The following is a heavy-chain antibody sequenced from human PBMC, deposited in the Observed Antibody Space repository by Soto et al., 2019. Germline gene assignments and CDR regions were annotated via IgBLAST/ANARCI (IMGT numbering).Heavy chain of an antibody. CDR2: IKPDGSDK. J-gene: IGHJ4*02. V-gene: IGHV3-7*01. CDR1: GFTFRNYW. Sequence: GGSVRLSCAASGFTFRNYWMGWVRQTPDKGLEWVANIKPDGSDKYYVDSVKGRFTISRDNAKNSLYLQMNSLRAEDTAVYYCARENYFDYWGQGTLVTVSS. CDR3: ARENYFDY.